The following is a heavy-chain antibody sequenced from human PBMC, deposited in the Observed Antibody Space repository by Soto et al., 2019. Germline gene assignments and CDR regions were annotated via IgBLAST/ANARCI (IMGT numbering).Heavy chain of an antibody. CDR3: ASSQKGYNWNYFDH. CDR1: GGSISGSYYY. D-gene: IGHD1-20*01. J-gene: IGHJ4*02. Sequence: SETLSLTCAVSGGSISGSYYYWGWLCQSPGRGPEWIGSVFYTGFTSYNPSLESRVSVSVDTSKNQFSLKVSAVTAADTAVYYCASSQKGYNWNYFDHWGQGALVTVSS. CDR2: VFYTGFT. V-gene: IGHV4-39*01.